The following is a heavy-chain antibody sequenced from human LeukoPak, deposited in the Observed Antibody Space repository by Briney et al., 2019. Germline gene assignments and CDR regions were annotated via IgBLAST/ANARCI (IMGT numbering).Heavy chain of an antibody. Sequence: SETLSLTCAVYGGSFSGYYWSWIRQPPGKGLEWIWEINHSGSTNYNPSLKSRVTISVDTSKNQFSLKLSSVTAADTAVYYCARVTPLYYFDYWGQGTLVTVSS. CDR3: ARVTPLYYFDY. CDR1: GGSFSGYY. V-gene: IGHV4-34*01. J-gene: IGHJ4*02. CDR2: INHSGST.